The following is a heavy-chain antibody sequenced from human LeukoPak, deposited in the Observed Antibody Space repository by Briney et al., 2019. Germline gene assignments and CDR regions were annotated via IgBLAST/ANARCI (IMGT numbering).Heavy chain of an antibody. CDR1: GGSISSYY. Sequence: PSETLSLTCTVSGGSISSYYWSWIRQPAGKGLEWIGRICTSGSTNYNPSLKSRVTISVDKSKNQFSLKLSSVTAAGTAVYYCARASIAARHFDYWGQGTLVTVSS. CDR3: ARASIAARHFDY. J-gene: IGHJ4*02. CDR2: ICTSGST. V-gene: IGHV4-4*07. D-gene: IGHD6-6*01.